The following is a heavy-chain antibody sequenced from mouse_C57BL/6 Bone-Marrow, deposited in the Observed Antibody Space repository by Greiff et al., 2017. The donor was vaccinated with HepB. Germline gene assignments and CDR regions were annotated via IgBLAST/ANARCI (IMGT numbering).Heavy chain of an antibody. D-gene: IGHD2-4*01. Sequence: EVKVEESGGGLVQPGESLKLSCESNEYEFPSHDMSWVRKTPEKRLELVAAINSDGGSTYYPDTMERRFIISRDNTKKTLYLQMSSLRSEDTDLYYCARHYDEDYAMDYWGQGTSVTVSS. CDR3: ARHYDEDYAMDY. CDR1: EYEFPSHD. V-gene: IGHV5-2*03. J-gene: IGHJ4*01. CDR2: INSDGGST.